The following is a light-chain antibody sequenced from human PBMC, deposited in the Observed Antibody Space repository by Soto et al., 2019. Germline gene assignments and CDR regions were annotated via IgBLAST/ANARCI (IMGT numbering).Light chain of an antibody. J-gene: IGKJ1*01. Sequence: EIVLTQSTATLSLSPGERATLSCRASQGVINYLAWYQQKPGQAPRLLIYDASNRATGIPARFSGSGSGTDFTLTISSLEPEDFAVYYCQQRSNWPPTFGQGTKVDIK. CDR2: DAS. CDR3: QQRSNWPPT. V-gene: IGKV3-11*01. CDR1: QGVINY.